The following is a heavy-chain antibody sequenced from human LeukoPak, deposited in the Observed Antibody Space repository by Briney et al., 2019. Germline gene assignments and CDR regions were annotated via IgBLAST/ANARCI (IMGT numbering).Heavy chain of an antibody. J-gene: IGHJ4*02. CDR2: MNPNSGNT. D-gene: IGHD2-15*01. V-gene: IGHV1-8*01. Sequence: GASVKVSCKASGYTFTSYDINWVRQATGHGLEWMGWMNPNSGNTGYTQKFQGRVTMTRNTSISTAYMELSSLRSEDTAVYYCARGRDLGGYVDYWGQGTLVTVSS. CDR1: GYTFTSYD. CDR3: ARGRDLGGYVDY.